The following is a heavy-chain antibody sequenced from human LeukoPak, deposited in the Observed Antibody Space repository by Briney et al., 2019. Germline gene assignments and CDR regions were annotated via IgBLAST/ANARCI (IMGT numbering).Heavy chain of an antibody. V-gene: IGHV4-39*01. CDR2: IFYSGST. J-gene: IGHJ4*02. D-gene: IGHD4-23*01. CDR1: GGCISSSSYY. CDR3: ARRTERVTFDY. Sequence: SETLSLTCIVSGGCISSSSYYWVWIRQPPGKGLEWIGSIFYSGSTYYNPSLKSRVTISVDTSKNQFSLKLNSVTAADTAMYYCARRTERVTFDYWGQGALVTVSS.